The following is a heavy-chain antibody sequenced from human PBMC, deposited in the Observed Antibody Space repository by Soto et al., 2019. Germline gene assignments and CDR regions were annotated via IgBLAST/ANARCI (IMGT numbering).Heavy chain of an antibody. CDR1: GYSFTSYW. CDR2: IDPSDSYT. J-gene: IGHJ4*02. CDR3: ARLPLAAAYSDANS. Sequence: LGESLKISGKGSGYSFTSYWITWVRQMPGKGLEWMGRIDPSDSYTNYSPSFQGHVTISADKSISTAYLQWSSLKASDTAMYYCARLPLAAAYSDANSWGQGTLVTVSS. V-gene: IGHV5-10-1*01. D-gene: IGHD6-25*01.